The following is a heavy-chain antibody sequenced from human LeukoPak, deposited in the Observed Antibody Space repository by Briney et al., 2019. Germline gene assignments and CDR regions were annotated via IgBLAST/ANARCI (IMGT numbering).Heavy chain of an antibody. Sequence: KPGGSLRLSCAASGFTFSDYYMSWIRQAPGKGLEWVSYIRSSYTNYADSVKGRFTISRDIAKNSLYLHINSLRAEDTAVYYCARLHSSTLDYWGQGTLVTVSS. CDR3: ARLHSSTLDY. J-gene: IGHJ4*02. CDR2: IRSSYT. D-gene: IGHD6-13*01. V-gene: IGHV3-11*03. CDR1: GFTFSDYY.